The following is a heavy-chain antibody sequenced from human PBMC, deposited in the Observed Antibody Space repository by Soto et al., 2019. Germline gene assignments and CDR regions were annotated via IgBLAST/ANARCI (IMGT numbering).Heavy chain of an antibody. Sequence: PSETLSLTCTVPGGSVSSGSYYWSWIRQHPERGLEWIGYIYFSGSSYHNPSLKSRVSMSVDTSKNQFSLNLSSVTDADTAVYYFARDNAHYYDDSAVFLDYWGPGILVT. J-gene: IGHJ4*02. CDR2: IYFSGSS. D-gene: IGHD3-22*01. V-gene: IGHV4-31*03. CDR1: GGSVSSGSYY. CDR3: ARDNAHYYDDSAVFLDY.